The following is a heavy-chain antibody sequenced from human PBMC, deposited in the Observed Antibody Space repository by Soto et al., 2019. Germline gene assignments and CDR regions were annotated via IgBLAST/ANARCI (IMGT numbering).Heavy chain of an antibody. V-gene: IGHV3-11*06. J-gene: IGHJ6*02. CDR1: GFTFSDYY. CDR3: SRIVLSSSSVGYYYYYGMDV. Sequence: GGSLRLSCAASGFTFSDYYISWIRQAPWKGLEWVSYISSSSIYTNYADSVKGRFTISRDNAKNSLYLQMNSLRAEDTAVYYCSRIVLSSSSVGYYYYYGMDVWGQGTTVTVSS. CDR2: ISSSSIYT. D-gene: IGHD6-6*01.